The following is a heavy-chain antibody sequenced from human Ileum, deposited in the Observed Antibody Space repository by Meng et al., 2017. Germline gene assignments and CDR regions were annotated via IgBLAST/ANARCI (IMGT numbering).Heavy chain of an antibody. Sequence: QVQLQESGPGLVKPSQTLSLTCTVSGGSLSRAGYYWSWIRQFPGKGLEWIGFIFYTGSTYYNPSLKSRLSLSLDTSKNQISLKLTSVTAADTAVYYCARGFYGSRGYSNPFDYWGQGTLVTVSS. CDR1: GGSLSRAGYY. CDR3: ARGFYGSRGYSNPFDY. J-gene: IGHJ4*02. D-gene: IGHD3-22*01. V-gene: IGHV4-31*03. CDR2: IFYTGST.